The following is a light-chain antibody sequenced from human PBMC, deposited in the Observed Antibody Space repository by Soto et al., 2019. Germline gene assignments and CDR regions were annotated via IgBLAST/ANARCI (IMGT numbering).Light chain of an antibody. CDR2: DAS. J-gene: IGKJ4*01. CDR3: QQYDDLSALT. Sequence: DIQMTQSPSSLSASVGDRVTVTCQASQDISNSLNWYQHKPGEAPRLLIYDASNLEAGVPSRFSGSRSGTHFTVTISSLQPEDIASYYCQQYDDLSALTFGGGTKVA. CDR1: QDISNS. V-gene: IGKV1-33*01.